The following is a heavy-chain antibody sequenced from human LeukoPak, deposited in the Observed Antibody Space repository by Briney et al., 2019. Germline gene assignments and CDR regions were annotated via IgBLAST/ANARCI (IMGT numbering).Heavy chain of an antibody. CDR1: GYTFTGYY. D-gene: IGHD6-13*01. V-gene: IGHV1-2*02. CDR3: ARGTPAAAGRAPFDY. J-gene: IGHJ4*02. CDR2: INPNSGGT. Sequence: ASVKVSCKASGYTFTGYYMHWVRQAPGQGLEWMGWINPNSGGTNYAQKFQGRVTMTRDTSISTAYMELSRLRSDDTAVYYCARGTPAAAGRAPFDYWGQGTLVTVSS.